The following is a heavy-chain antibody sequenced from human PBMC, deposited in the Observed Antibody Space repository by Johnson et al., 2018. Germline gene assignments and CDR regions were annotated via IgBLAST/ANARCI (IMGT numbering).Heavy chain of an antibody. CDR1: GFTFSSYA. CDR2: ISYDGSNK. V-gene: IGHV3-30-3*01. J-gene: IGHJ6*03. CDR3: AREFGLSSSWYTPQYYYYYMDV. D-gene: IGHD6-13*01. Sequence: QVQLQESGGGVVQPGRSLRLSCAASGFTFSSYAMHWVRQAPGKGLEWVAVISYDGSNKYYADSVKGRFTISRDNSKNPLYLQRNSLRAEDTGVYYCAREFGLSSSWYTPQYYYYYMDVWGKGTTVTVSS.